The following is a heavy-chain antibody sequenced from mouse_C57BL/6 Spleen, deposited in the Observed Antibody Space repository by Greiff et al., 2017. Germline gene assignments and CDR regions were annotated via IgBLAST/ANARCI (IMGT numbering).Heavy chain of an antibody. CDR3: AIIYYDGSSHCDV. D-gene: IGHD1-1*01. V-gene: IGHV2-5*01. Sequence: VHLVESGPGLVQPSQSLSITCTVSGFSLTSYGVHWVRQSPGKGLAWLGVIWRGGSTDYNAAFMSRLSITKDNSKSQVFFKMTSLQDDDTAIYYCAIIYYDGSSHCDVWGTGTTVTVSS. CDR2: IWRGGST. J-gene: IGHJ1*03. CDR1: GFSLTSYG.